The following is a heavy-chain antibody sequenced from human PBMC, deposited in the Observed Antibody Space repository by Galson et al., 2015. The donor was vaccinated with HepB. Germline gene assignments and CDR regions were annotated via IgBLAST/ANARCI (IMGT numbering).Heavy chain of an antibody. Sequence: SLRLSCAASGFTFSSYSMNWVRLAPGKGLEWVSYIDSVSVNRYYSDSVQGRFTISRDNAKNSLYLQMNGLRAEDTAIYFCARRGYSYGAQSNYFYFGLDVWGQGTTVTVSS. CDR2: IDSVSVNR. V-gene: IGHV3-48*01. J-gene: IGHJ6*02. CDR1: GFTFSSYS. CDR3: ARRGYSYGAQSNYFYFGLDV. D-gene: IGHD5-18*01.